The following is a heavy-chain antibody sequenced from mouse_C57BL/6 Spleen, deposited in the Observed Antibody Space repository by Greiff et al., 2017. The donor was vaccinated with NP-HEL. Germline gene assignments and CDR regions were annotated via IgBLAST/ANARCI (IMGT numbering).Heavy chain of an antibody. J-gene: IGHJ3*01. D-gene: IGHD2-3*01. CDR2: INPNNGGT. Sequence: VQLKQSGPELVKPGASVKIPCKASGYTFTDYNMDWVKQSHGKSLEWIGDINPNNGGTIYNQKFKGKATLTVDKSSSTAYIELRSLTSEDTAVYYCARRDDGYFPFAYWGQGTLVTVSA. CDR3: ARRDDGYFPFAY. V-gene: IGHV1-18*01. CDR1: GYTFTDYN.